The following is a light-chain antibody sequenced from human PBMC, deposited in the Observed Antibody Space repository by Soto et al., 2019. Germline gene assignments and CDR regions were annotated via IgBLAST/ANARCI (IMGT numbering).Light chain of an antibody. CDR3: QQLNSHPRT. CDR2: GAS. Sequence: DIQMTQSPSTLSASVGDRVTITCRASQNIGTSLAWYQQTPGKAPKLLIFGASKLQSGVPSRFSGSGSGTEFTLTISSLQPEDFATYYCQQLNSHPRTFGQGTKVDIK. CDR1: QNIGTS. V-gene: IGKV1-5*01. J-gene: IGKJ2*01.